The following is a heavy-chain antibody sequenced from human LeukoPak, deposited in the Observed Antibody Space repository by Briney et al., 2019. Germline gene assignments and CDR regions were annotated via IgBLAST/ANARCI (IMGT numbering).Heavy chain of an antibody. Sequence: SGALSLTCAVSGGSISSSDWWSWVRQPPGRGLEWIGYIWRSDHTNYNPSLKSRVTMSLDKSKNQFSLKLSSVTAADTAVYYFARDSDCSSPNCPFDFWGQGTLVIVSS. CDR1: GGSISSSDW. D-gene: IGHD2-2*01. V-gene: IGHV4-4*02. CDR3: ARDSDCSSPNCPFDF. CDR2: IWRSDHT. J-gene: IGHJ4*02.